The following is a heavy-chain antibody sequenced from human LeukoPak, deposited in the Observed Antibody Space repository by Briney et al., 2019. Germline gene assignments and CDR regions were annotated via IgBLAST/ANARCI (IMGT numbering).Heavy chain of an antibody. Sequence: GGSLRLSCAASGVTFDDYAMHWVRQAPGKGLEWVSGISWNSGSIGYADSVKGRFTISRDNAKNSLYLQMNSLRAEDTALYYCAKVLTGYSFDYWGQGTLVTVSS. CDR1: GVTFDDYA. J-gene: IGHJ4*02. CDR3: AKVLTGYSFDY. CDR2: ISWNSGSI. D-gene: IGHD3-9*01. V-gene: IGHV3-9*01.